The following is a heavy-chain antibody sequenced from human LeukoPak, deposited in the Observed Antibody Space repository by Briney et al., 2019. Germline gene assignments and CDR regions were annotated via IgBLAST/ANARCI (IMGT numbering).Heavy chain of an antibody. V-gene: IGHV1-2*02. CDR3: ARDQPGIVGATPIDY. D-gene: IGHD1-26*01. Sequence: APVKVSCKASGYTFTGYYVHWVRQAPGQGLEWMGWINPNSGGTNYAQKFQGRVTMTRDTSISTAYMELSRLRSDDTAVYYCARDQPGIVGATPIDYWGQGTLVTVSS. CDR1: GYTFTGYY. J-gene: IGHJ4*02. CDR2: INPNSGGT.